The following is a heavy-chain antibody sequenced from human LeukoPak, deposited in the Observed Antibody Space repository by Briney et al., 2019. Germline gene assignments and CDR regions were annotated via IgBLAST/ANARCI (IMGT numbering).Heavy chain of an antibody. V-gene: IGHV4-34*01. D-gene: IGHD6-19*01. CDR1: GGSFSGYY. CDR2: INHSGST. Sequence: SETLSLTCAVYGGSFSGYYWSWIRQPPGKGLEWIGEINHSGSTNYNPSLKSRVTISVDTSKNQFSLKLSSVTAADTAVYYCARDYSSGWPYYYYYYYMDVWGKGTTVTVSS. J-gene: IGHJ6*03. CDR3: ARDYSSGWPYYYYYYYMDV.